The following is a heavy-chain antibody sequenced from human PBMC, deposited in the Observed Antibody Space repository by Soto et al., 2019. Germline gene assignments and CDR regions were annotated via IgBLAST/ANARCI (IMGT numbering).Heavy chain of an antibody. V-gene: IGHV4-39*01. Sequence: QLQLQESGPGLVKPSETLSLTCTVSGGSISSSSYYWGWIRQPPGKGLEWIGSIYYSGSTYYNPPLKSRVTISVDTSTTQFSLKLCSVTAADTAVYYCASPSTVVTFSDYYGMDVWGQGTTVTVSS. CDR1: GGSISSSSYY. CDR3: ASPSTVVTFSDYYGMDV. J-gene: IGHJ6*02. D-gene: IGHD4-17*01. CDR2: IYYSGST.